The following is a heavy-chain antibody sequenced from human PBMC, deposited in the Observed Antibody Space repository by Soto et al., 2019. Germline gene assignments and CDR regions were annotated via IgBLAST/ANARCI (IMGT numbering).Heavy chain of an antibody. V-gene: IGHV1-69*06. J-gene: IGHJ6*02. CDR1: GGTFSSYA. CDR3: ARWGYGGNSGDYYYGMDV. D-gene: IGHD4-17*01. Sequence: SVKVSCKASGGTFSSYAISWVRQAPGQGLEWMGGIIPIFGTANYAQKFQGRVTITADKSASTAYMELSSLRSEDTAVYYCARWGYGGNSGDYYYGMDVWGQGTTVTVSS. CDR2: IIPIFGTA.